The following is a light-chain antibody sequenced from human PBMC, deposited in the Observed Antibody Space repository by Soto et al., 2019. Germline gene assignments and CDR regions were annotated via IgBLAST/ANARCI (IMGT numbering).Light chain of an antibody. J-gene: IGKJ1*01. CDR1: QGIGNN. CDR2: TAS. V-gene: IGKV1-27*01. Sequence: DIQMTQSPSSLSASVGDRVTITCRASQGIGNNLAWYQQKPGKVPKVLIYTASTLHSGVPSRFSGSGAGTDFTLTINRLPHEDVATYFCQKYDSVPWSFGQGTRVEI. CDR3: QKYDSVPWS.